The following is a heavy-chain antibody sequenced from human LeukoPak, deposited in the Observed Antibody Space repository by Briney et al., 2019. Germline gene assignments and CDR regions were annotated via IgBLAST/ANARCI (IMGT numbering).Heavy chain of an antibody. D-gene: IGHD6-19*01. J-gene: IGHJ4*02. V-gene: IGHV1-2*02. CDR1: GYTFTGYY. Sequence: ASVKVSCKASGYTFTGYYMHWVRQAPGQGREWMGWINPNSGGTNYAQKFQGRVTMTRDTSTSTVYMELSSLRSEDTAVYYCARDHCSGSYVSDYWGQGTLVTVSS. CDR2: INPNSGGT. CDR3: ARDHCSGSYVSDY.